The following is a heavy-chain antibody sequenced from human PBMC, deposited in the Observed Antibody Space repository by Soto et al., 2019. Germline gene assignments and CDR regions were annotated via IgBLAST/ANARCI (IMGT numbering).Heavy chain of an antibody. CDR2: IRGFSPYT. D-gene: IGHD3-10*01. Sequence: GGSLRLSCISSGFTFRTYTVNWVRQAPGKGLEWVSGIRGFSPYTFYAESVKGRFTISRDNAKNSLYLQMNSLRAEDTAVYYCARDRGYDAHDYYYHAMDVWGQGTTVTVSS. CDR3: ARDRGYDAHDYYYHAMDV. J-gene: IGHJ6*02. V-gene: IGHV3-21*01. CDR1: GFTFRTYT.